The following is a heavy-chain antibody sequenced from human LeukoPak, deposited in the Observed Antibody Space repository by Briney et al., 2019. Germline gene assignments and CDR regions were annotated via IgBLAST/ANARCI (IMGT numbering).Heavy chain of an antibody. J-gene: IGHJ4*02. Sequence: SETLSLTCAVSGYSLSSGYYWGWIRQPPGKGLKWIGSIYHIGSTYYNPSLKSRVTISVDTSKNQFSLKLSSVTAADTAVYYCAGPYYYGSGSYYNLDYWGQGTLVTVSS. CDR3: AGPYYYGSGSYYNLDY. CDR2: IYHIGST. V-gene: IGHV4-38-2*01. D-gene: IGHD3-10*01. CDR1: GYSLSSGYY.